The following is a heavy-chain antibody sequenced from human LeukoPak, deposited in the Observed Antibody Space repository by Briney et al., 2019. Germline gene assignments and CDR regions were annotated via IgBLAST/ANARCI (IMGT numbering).Heavy chain of an antibody. CDR1: GGSISSSSYY. CDR3: ARRPPSPSTEEYYFDY. Sequence: PSETLSLTCTVSGGSISSSSYYWGWIRQPPGKGLEWIGSIYYSGNTYYNPSLKSRVTISVDTSKNQFSLKLSSVTAADTAVYYCARRPPSPSTEEYYFDYWGQGTLVTVSS. CDR2: IYYSGNT. V-gene: IGHV4-39*01. J-gene: IGHJ4*02.